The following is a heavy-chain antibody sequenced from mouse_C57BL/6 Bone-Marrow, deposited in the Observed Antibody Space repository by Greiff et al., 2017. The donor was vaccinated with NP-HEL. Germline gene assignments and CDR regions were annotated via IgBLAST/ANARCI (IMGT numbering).Heavy chain of an antibody. D-gene: IGHD2-1*01. CDR3: ARDGNYVPEFAY. CDR2: ISDGGSYT. Sequence: EVKLVESGGGLVKPGGSLKLSCAASGFTFSSYAMSWVRQTPEKRLEWVATISDGGSYTYYPDNVKGRFTISRDNAKNNLYLQMSHLKSEDTAMYYCARDGNYVPEFAYWGQGTLVTVSA. V-gene: IGHV5-4*01. J-gene: IGHJ3*01. CDR1: GFTFSSYA.